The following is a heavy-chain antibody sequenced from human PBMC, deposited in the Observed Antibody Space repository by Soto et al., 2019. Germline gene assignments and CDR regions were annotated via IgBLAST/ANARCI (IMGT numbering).Heavy chain of an antibody. Sequence: QVQLQQWGAGLLKPSETLSLTCAVYGGSFSGYYWSWLRQPPGKGLEWIGEINHSGSTNYNPSLKSRVTISVDTSKNQFSLKLSSVTAADTAVYYCARHFIYCSSTSCYRPYDYWGQGTLVTVSS. D-gene: IGHD2-2*01. V-gene: IGHV4-34*01. CDR3: ARHFIYCSSTSCYRPYDY. CDR1: GGSFSGYY. CDR2: INHSGST. J-gene: IGHJ4*02.